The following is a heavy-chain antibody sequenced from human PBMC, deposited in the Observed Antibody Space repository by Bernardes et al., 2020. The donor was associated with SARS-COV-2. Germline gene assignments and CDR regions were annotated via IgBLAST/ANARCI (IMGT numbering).Heavy chain of an antibody. Sequence: GGSLRLSCAASGFTFRSYGMHWVRQAPGKGLEWVAVIWYDGSNKYYADSVKGRFTISRDNYKNTLYLQMNSLRAEDTAVYYCARDFVLMVYATTYYFDYWGQGTLVTVYS. D-gene: IGHD2-8*01. CDR2: IWYDGSNK. CDR3: ARDFVLMVYATTYYFDY. CDR1: GFTFRSYG. J-gene: IGHJ4*02. V-gene: IGHV3-33*01.